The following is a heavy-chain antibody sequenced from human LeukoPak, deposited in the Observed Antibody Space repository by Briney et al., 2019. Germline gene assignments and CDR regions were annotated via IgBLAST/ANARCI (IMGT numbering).Heavy chain of an antibody. Sequence: GGSLRSSCAAPGLTFKSTYMSWVRKAPGKGLEWVSISYSRGSTNHADSVKGRFTISRDNSKNTVYLQMNSLRAEDTAVYYCTGDVYQHWGQGTLVTVSS. CDR2: SYSRGST. CDR3: TGDVYQH. V-gene: IGHV3-53*01. CDR1: GLTFKSTY. J-gene: IGHJ1*01. D-gene: IGHD1-14*01.